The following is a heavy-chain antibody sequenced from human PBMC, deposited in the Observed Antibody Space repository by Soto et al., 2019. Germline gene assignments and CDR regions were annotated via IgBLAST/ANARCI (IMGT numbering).Heavy chain of an antibody. CDR3: ATNYGSGSTHLDY. V-gene: IGHV1-69*02. CDR1: EGTFDFYT. Sequence: QVQLVQSGAEVKKPGSSVRVSCTASEGTFDFYTISWVRQAPGKGLEWMGRFIPMVTMTSYAQKFQGRVTITADKSTSTVYMILSSLKSDDTAIYYCATNYGSGSTHLDYWGQGTLVTVSS. CDR2: FIPMVTMT. J-gene: IGHJ4*02. D-gene: IGHD3-10*01.